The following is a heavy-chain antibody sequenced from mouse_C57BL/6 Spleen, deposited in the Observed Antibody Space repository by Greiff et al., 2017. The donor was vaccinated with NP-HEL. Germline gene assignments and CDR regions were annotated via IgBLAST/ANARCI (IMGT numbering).Heavy chain of an antibody. J-gene: IGHJ4*01. CDR2: INPNNGGT. CDR1: GYTFTDYN. CDR3: ARSPPPCYRAMDY. V-gene: IGHV1-18*01. Sequence: EVQLQQSGPELVKPGASVKIPCKASGYTFTDYNMDWVKQSHGKSLEWIGDINPNNGGTIYNQKFKGKATLTVDKSSSTAYMELRSLPSEDTAVYYWARSPPPCYRAMDYWGQRTSVTVSS. D-gene: IGHD1-1*01.